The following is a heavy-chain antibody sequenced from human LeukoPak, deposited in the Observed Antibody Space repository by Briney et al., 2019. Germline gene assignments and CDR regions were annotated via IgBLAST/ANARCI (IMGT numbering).Heavy chain of an antibody. CDR1: VGSISSDSHY. CDR2: MSYSGSA. CDR3: XGXPSYXPYSFHY. J-gene: IGHJ4*02. Sequence: SETLSLTCTVSVGSISSDSHYWGWIQQPPGKGLEWIGTMSYSGSAFYNPSLKSQVTISVDTSNNQFSLILTSLTASDTAVYSXXGXPSYXPYSFHYWGPGTLVTVSS. D-gene: IGHD3-10*01. V-gene: IGHV4-39*01.